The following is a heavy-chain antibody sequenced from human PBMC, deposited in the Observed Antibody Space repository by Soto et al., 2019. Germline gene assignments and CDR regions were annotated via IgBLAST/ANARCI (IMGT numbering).Heavy chain of an antibody. CDR1: GFTFSSYA. CDR3: AKDRPAPRQDYYYYGMDV. V-gene: IGHV3-23*01. Sequence: PGGSLRLSCAASGFTFSSYAMSWVRQAPGKGLEWVSAISGSGGSTYYADSVKGRFTISRDNSKNTLYLQMNSLRAEDTAVYYCAKDRPAPRQDYYYYGMDVWGQGTTVTVSS. J-gene: IGHJ6*02. CDR2: ISGSGGST.